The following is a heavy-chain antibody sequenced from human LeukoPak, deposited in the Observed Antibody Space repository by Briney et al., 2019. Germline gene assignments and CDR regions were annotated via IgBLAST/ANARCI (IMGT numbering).Heavy chain of an antibody. Sequence: SETLPLKCTVSGDSISSQYWSWLRQPPGKGLEWIAFFNYNGDSGGTKYNPSLKRRVTISMDTSKNHFSLRLRSMTSADSAVYFCARGPADSQDYFDYWGPGILVTVSS. V-gene: IGHV4-59*11. D-gene: IGHD2-2*01. CDR3: ARGPADSQDYFDY. CDR2: FNYNGDSGGT. CDR1: GDSISSQY. J-gene: IGHJ4*02.